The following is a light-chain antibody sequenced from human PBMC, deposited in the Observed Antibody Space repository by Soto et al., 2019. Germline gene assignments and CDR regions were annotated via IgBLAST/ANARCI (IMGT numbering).Light chain of an antibody. CDR3: QQYDIWPPYT. Sequence: EIGLKQSPGTLSLYPGERATLSCRASQSVRNNNLNWYQQKAGQAPRLLIYGASIRATGIPDRFSGSGSGTDFTLTISRLEPEDFALYFCQQYDIWPPYTFGQGTIVDI. CDR2: GAS. V-gene: IGKV3-20*01. J-gene: IGKJ2*01. CDR1: QSVRNNN.